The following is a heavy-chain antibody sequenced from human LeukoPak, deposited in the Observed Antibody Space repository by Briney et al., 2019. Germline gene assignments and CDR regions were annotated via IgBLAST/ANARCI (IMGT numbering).Heavy chain of an antibody. CDR2: ISAYNGNT. CDR3: ARPRITMVRGGIISYGMDV. V-gene: IGHV1-18*01. CDR1: GYTFTSYG. J-gene: IGHJ6*02. D-gene: IGHD3-10*01. Sequence: GASVKVSCKASGYTFTSYGISWVRQAPGQGLEWMGWISAYNGNTNYAQKLQGRVTMTTDTSTSTAYMELRSLRSDDTAVYYCARPRITMVRGGIISYGMDVWGQGTTVTVSS.